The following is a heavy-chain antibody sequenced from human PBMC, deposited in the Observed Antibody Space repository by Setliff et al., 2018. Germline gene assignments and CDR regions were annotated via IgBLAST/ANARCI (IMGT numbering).Heavy chain of an antibody. CDR3: ARYITGTTPADY. CDR2: ISAYSGDT. D-gene: IGHD1-7*01. J-gene: IGHJ4*02. V-gene: IGHV1-18*04. CDR1: GYIFTSYY. Sequence: ASVKVSCKASGYIFTSYYIHWVRQAPGQGLEWMGWISAYSGDTIYAQNYQGRVTMTTDTSTSTAYMELRSLRSDDTAVYYCARYITGTTPADYWGQGTLVTVSS.